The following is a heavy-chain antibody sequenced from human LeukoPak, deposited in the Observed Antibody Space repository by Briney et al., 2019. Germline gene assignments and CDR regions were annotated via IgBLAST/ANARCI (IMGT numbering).Heavy chain of an antibody. V-gene: IGHV1-2*02. CDR1: GYTFTGYY. Sequence: GASVKVSCKASGYTFTGYYMHWVRQAPGQGLEWMGWINGNSGDTKYAQKFQGRVTVTRDTSISTAYMELTSLRYEDTAVYYCARDYYGSKSSSFDPWGQGTLVTVSS. J-gene: IGHJ5*02. CDR2: INGNSGDT. D-gene: IGHD3-10*01. CDR3: ARDYYGSKSSSFDP.